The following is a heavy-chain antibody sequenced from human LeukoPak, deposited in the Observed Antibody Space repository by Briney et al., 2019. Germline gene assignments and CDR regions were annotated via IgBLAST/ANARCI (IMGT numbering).Heavy chain of an antibody. D-gene: IGHD2-2*02. CDR3: ATSPLNLGYCSSTSCYKPHY. CDR2: IKQDGSEK. CDR1: GFTFSSYW. J-gene: IGHJ4*02. Sequence: PGGSLRLSCGASGFTFSSYWMSWVRQAPGKGLEWVANIKQDGSEKYYVDSVKGRFTISRDNAKNSLYLQMNSLRAEDTAVYYCATSPLNLGYCSSTSCYKPHYWGQGTLVTVSS. V-gene: IGHV3-7*01.